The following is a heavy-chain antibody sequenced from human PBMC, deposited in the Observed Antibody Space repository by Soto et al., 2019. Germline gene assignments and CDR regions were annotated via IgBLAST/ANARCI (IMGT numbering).Heavy chain of an antibody. CDR2: IWYDGNNK. J-gene: IGHJ6*03. V-gene: IGHV3-33*01. Sequence: QVQLVESGGGVVQPGRSLRLSCAASGFIFSNYGMHWVRQAPGKGLEWVAVIWYDGNNKYYADSVKGRFTISRDTSKNTLYLQMNSLRAEDTAVYYCARGNRYGDYYSYYMDVWGKGTTVTVSS. CDR1: GFIFSNYG. D-gene: IGHD4-17*01. CDR3: ARGNRYGDYYSYYMDV.